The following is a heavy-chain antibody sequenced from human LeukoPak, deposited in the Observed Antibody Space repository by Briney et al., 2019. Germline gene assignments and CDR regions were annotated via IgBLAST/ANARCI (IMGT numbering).Heavy chain of an antibody. CDR2: MNPNSGNT. V-gene: IGHV1-8*01. J-gene: IGHJ6*02. CDR1: GYTFTSYD. Sequence: ASVKASCKASGYTFTSYDINWVRQATGQGLEWMGWMNPNSGNTGYAQKFQGRVTMTRNTSISTAYMELSSLRSEDTAVYYCARVRAYYYGMDVWGQGTTVTVSS. CDR3: ARVRAYYYGMDV.